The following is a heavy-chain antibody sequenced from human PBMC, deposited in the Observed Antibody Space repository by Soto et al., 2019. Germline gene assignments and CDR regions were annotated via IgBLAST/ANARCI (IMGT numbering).Heavy chain of an antibody. CDR3: ARVPPASVGATSPDS. CDR2: IKHDGGEK. D-gene: IGHD1-26*01. J-gene: IGHJ4*02. Sequence: EVQLVESGGGLVQPGGSLRLSCSASGFTFSAYWMSWVRQAPGKGPEWVANIKHDGGEKYYVDSVRGRFTISRDNAKNSRTLQMNTLTCEDTAVYFCARVPPASVGATSPDSWGQGTLVTVSS. CDR1: GFTFSAYW. V-gene: IGHV3-7*05.